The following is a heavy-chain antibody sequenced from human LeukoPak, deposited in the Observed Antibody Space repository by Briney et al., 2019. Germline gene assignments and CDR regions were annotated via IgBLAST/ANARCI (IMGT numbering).Heavy chain of an antibody. D-gene: IGHD2-15*01. Sequence: GGSLRLSCAASGFTFSSYSMNWVRQAPGKGLEWVSSISSSSSYIFYADSLKGRFTISRDNAKNSLDLQMNSLRAEDTAVYYCARGYCSGGSCYLNAFDIWGQGTMVTVSS. CDR2: ISSSSSYI. CDR3: ARGYCSGGSCYLNAFDI. V-gene: IGHV3-21*01. J-gene: IGHJ3*02. CDR1: GFTFSSYS.